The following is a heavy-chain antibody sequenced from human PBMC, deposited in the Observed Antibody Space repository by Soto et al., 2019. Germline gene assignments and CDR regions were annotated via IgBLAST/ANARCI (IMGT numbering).Heavy chain of an antibody. D-gene: IGHD3-3*01. Sequence: SVKVSCKASGGTFSSYAISWVRQAPGQGLEWMGGIIPIFGTANYAQKFQGRVTITADESTSTAYMELSSLRSEDTAVYYCARNEAIFGVVVHYYYGMDVWGQGTTVTVSS. CDR3: ARNEAIFGVVVHYYYGMDV. V-gene: IGHV1-69*13. CDR2: IIPIFGTA. CDR1: GGTFSSYA. J-gene: IGHJ6*02.